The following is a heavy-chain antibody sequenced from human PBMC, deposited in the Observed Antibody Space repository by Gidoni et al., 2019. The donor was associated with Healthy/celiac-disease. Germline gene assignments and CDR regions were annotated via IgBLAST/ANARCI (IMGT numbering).Heavy chain of an antibody. D-gene: IGHD6-13*01. Sequence: QVQLQQWGAGLLKPSETLSLTCAVYGGSFSGYYWSWIRQPPGKGLEWIGEINHSGSTTYNPSLKSRVTISVDTSKNQFYLKLSSVTAADTAVYYCARERRRAAAGTYYYYYMDVWGKGTTVTVSS. CDR1: GGSFSGYY. CDR3: ARERRRAAAGTYYYYYMDV. CDR2: INHSGST. J-gene: IGHJ6*03. V-gene: IGHV4-34*01.